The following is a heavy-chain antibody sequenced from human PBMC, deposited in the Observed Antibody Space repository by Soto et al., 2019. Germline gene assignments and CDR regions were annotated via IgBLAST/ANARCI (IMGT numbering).Heavy chain of an antibody. V-gene: IGHV3-48*02. D-gene: IGHD3-3*01. CDR2: ISSSSSTI. Sequence: GGSLRLSCAASGFTFSSYSMNWVRQAPGKGLEWVSYISSSSSTIYYADSVKGRFTISRDNAKNSLYLQMNSLRDEDTAVYYCARIPGPNYYDFWSGIIHYYYYGMDVWGQGTTVTVSS. CDR1: GFTFSSYS. J-gene: IGHJ6*02. CDR3: ARIPGPNYYDFWSGIIHYYYYGMDV.